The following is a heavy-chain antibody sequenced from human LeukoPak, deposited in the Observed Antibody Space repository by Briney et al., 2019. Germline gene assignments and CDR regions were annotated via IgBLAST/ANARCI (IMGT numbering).Heavy chain of an antibody. Sequence: GGSLRLSCAASGFTFSSYWMSWVRQAPGKGLEWVANIKQDGSEKYYVDSVKGRFTLSRDNAKNSLYLEMNSLRAEDTAVYYCARAQSSKALGYWGQGTLVTVSS. CDR3: ARAQSSKALGY. J-gene: IGHJ4*02. V-gene: IGHV3-7*01. CDR1: GFTFSSYW. CDR2: IKQDGSEK. D-gene: IGHD7-27*01.